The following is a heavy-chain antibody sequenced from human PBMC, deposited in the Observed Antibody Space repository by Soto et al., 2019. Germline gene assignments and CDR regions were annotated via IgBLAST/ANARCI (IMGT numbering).Heavy chain of an antibody. CDR3: ARKALPGWYFDL. V-gene: IGHV4-59*01. CDR1: GVSIRSYY. J-gene: IGHJ2*01. Sequence: QEQLQESGPGLVKPSETLSLTCTVSGVSIRSYYWNWIRQPPGKGLECIGYIYSSAGTNYNPSLKSRVTMSVATSKSQFSLQLSSVTASDTAVYFCARKALPGWYFDLWGRGTLVTVSS. CDR2: IYSSAGT.